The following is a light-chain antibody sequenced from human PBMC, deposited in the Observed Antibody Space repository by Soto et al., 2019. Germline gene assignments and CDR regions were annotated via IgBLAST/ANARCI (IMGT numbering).Light chain of an antibody. V-gene: IGKV1-9*01. CDR3: QQVNSYPLT. Sequence: IQLTHSPSFLSASVGDRVTITCRASQDIANYLAWYQQKPGKAPKFLIYATSTFQSGVPSRFSGGGSGTEFTLTISSLQPEDFATYYCQQVNSYPLTFGGGTKVDIK. CDR2: ATS. CDR1: QDIANY. J-gene: IGKJ4*01.